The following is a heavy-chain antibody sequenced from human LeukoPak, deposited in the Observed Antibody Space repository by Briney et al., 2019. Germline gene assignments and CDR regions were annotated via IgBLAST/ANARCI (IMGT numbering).Heavy chain of an antibody. CDR1: GGSFSGYY. CDR2: INHSGST. Sequence: SETLSLTCAVDGGSFSGYYWSWIRQPPGKGLELIGEINHSGSTNYNPSLKSRVTISVDTSKNQFSLKLSSVTAADTAVYYCARGGFWSGYHHFDYWGQGTLVTVSS. V-gene: IGHV4-34*01. CDR3: ARGGFWSGYHHFDY. D-gene: IGHD3-3*01. J-gene: IGHJ4*02.